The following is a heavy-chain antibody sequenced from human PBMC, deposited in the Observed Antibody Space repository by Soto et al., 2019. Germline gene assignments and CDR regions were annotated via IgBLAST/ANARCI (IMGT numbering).Heavy chain of an antibody. Sequence: SETLSLTCAVSGGSISSGGYSWSWIRQPPGKGLEWIGYIYHSGGTYYNPSLKSRVTISVDRSKNQFSLKLSSVTAADTAVYYCASVDTAMVGAFDYWGQGTLVTVSS. CDR2: IYHSGGT. D-gene: IGHD5-18*01. CDR1: GGSISSGGYS. CDR3: ASVDTAMVGAFDY. J-gene: IGHJ4*02. V-gene: IGHV4-30-2*01.